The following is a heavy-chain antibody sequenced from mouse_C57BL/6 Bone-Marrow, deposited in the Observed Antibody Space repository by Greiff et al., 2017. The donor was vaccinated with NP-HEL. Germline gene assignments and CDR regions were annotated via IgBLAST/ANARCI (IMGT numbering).Heavy chain of an antibody. D-gene: IGHD2-2*01. V-gene: IGHV5-6*01. J-gene: IGHJ3*01. CDR3: ARHGYVWFAY. Sequence: DVQLVESGGDLVKPGGSLKLSCAASGFTFSSYGMSWVRQTPDKRLEWVATISSGGSYTYYPDSVKGRFTISRDNAKNTLYLQMSSLKSEDTAMYYCARHGYVWFAYWGQGTLVTVSA. CDR1: GFTFSSYG. CDR2: ISSGGSYT.